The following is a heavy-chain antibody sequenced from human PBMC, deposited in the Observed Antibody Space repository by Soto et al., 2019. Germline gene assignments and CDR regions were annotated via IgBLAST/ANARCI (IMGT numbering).Heavy chain of an antibody. Sequence: ASVKVSCKASGYTFTSYDINWVRQATGQGLEWMGWMNPNSGNTGYAQKFQGRVTMTRNTSISTAYMELSSLRSEDTAVYYCARDDNWNNRSLNWFDPWGQGTLVTVSS. CDR3: ARDDNWNNRSLNWFDP. CDR1: GYTFTSYD. CDR2: MNPNSGNT. J-gene: IGHJ5*02. V-gene: IGHV1-8*01. D-gene: IGHD1-20*01.